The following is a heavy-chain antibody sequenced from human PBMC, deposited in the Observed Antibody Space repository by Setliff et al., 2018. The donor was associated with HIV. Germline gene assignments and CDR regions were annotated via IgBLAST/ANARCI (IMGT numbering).Heavy chain of an antibody. J-gene: IGHJ4*02. D-gene: IGHD6-13*01. CDR3: ARPGIAAADYYFDY. CDR2: VNPSGGST. V-gene: IGHV1-46*01. Sequence: AASVKVSCKASGYTFTNYNIHWVRQAPGQGLEWVGMVNPSGGSTAYAQKFQGRVTIIRDTSTSTVYMDLSSLRSEDTAVYYCARPGIAAADYYFDYWGQGALVTVSS. CDR1: GYTFTNYN.